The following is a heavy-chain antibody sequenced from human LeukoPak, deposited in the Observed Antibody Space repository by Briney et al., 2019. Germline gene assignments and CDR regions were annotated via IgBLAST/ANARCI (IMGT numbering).Heavy chain of an antibody. Sequence: ASVKVSCKASGYTFTSYGISWVRQAPGQGLEWMGWISAYNGNTNYAQKLQGRVTMTTDTSTSTAYMELRSLRSDDTAVYYCARGFPYGSSGAHFDYWGQGTLVTVSS. CDR3: ARGFPYGSSGAHFDY. V-gene: IGHV1-18*01. J-gene: IGHJ4*02. D-gene: IGHD3-22*01. CDR1: GYTFTSYG. CDR2: ISAYNGNT.